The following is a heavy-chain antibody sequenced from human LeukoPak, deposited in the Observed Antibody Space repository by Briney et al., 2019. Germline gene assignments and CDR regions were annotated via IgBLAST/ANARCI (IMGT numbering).Heavy chain of an antibody. CDR1: GYTFTGYY. D-gene: IGHD6-19*01. Sequence: ASVKVSCKASGYTFTGYYMHWVRQAPGQGLEWMGWINPNSGGTNYAQKFQGRVTMTRDTSISTAYMELSRLRSDDTAVYYCARGIQKWLVNKEGDYWGQGTLVTVSS. V-gene: IGHV1-2*02. CDR3: ARGIQKWLVNKEGDY. J-gene: IGHJ4*02. CDR2: INPNSGGT.